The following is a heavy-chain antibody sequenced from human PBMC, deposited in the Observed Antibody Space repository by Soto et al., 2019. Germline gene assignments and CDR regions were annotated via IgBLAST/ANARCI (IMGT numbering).Heavy chain of an antibody. V-gene: IGHV3-21*01. D-gene: IGHD3-10*01. Sequence: EVQLVESGGGLVKPGGSLRLSCAASGFTFSSYSMNWFRQTPGKGLEWVSSISSSSSYIYYADSVKGRFTSSRDNAKNSLYLQMNSLRAEDTAVYYCARDLYYGSGADAFDIWGKGTMVTVSS. CDR2: ISSSSSYI. CDR1: GFTFSSYS. CDR3: ARDLYYGSGADAFDI. J-gene: IGHJ3*02.